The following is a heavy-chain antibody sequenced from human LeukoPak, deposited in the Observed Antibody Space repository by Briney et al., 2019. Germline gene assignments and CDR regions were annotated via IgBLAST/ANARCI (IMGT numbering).Heavy chain of an antibody. CDR2: IYYSGAN. J-gene: IGHJ4*02. CDR1: GGSMSSSSYY. V-gene: IGHV4-39*02. D-gene: IGHD6-19*01. CDR3: VRVRGYWLVRGYLDY. Sequence: LETLSLTCTVSGGSMSSSSYYWGRIRQSPGKGLEWIGSIYYSGANHYNPSLKSRVTMSVDTSKNQFSVKLTSVTATDTAVYYCVRVRGYWLVRGYLDYWGQGTQVTVSS.